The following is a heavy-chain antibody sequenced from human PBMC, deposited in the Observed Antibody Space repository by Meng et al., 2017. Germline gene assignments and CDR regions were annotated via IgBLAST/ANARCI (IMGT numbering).Heavy chain of an antibody. D-gene: IGHD2-15*01. Sequence: ASVKVSCKASGYTFTSYDINWVRQATGQGLEWMGWMNPNSGNTGYAQKFQGRVTITRNTSISTAYMELSSLRSEDTAVYYCARGGSGGKENWFDPWGQGILVVASS. J-gene: IGHJ5*02. CDR1: GYTFTSYD. V-gene: IGHV1-8*03. CDR2: MNPNSGNT. CDR3: ARGGSGGKENWFDP.